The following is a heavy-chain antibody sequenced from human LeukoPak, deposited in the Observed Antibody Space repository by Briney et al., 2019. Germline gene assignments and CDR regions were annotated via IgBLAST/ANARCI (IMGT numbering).Heavy chain of an antibody. CDR2: ISSSSSTI. Sequence: GGSLRLSCAASGFTFSSYSMNWVRQAPGKGLEWVSYISSSSSTIYYADSVKGRFTISRDNAKNSLYLQMNSLRAEDTAVYYCARAQTGDTEDYWGQGTLVTVSS. J-gene: IGHJ4*02. V-gene: IGHV3-48*04. D-gene: IGHD7-27*01. CDR1: GFTFSSYS. CDR3: ARAQTGDTEDY.